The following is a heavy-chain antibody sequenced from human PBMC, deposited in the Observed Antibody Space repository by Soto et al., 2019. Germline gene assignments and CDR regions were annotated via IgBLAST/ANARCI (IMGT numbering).Heavy chain of an antibody. Sequence: SETLSLTCTVSGGSISSGVYYWSWIRQHPGKGLEWIGYIYYSGSTYYSPSLKSRATISVDTSKNQFSLKLSSVTAADTAVYYCARERHDYYDSSGNLDYWGQGTLVTVSS. CDR2: IYYSGST. CDR1: GGSISSGVYY. D-gene: IGHD3-22*01. J-gene: IGHJ4*02. V-gene: IGHV4-31*03. CDR3: ARERHDYYDSSGNLDY.